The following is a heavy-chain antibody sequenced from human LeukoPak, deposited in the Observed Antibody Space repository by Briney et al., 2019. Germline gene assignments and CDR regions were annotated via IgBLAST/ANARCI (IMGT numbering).Heavy chain of an antibody. V-gene: IGHV1-18*01. J-gene: IGHJ6*03. CDR3: ARAGSGRYYYYMDV. Sequence: GASVKVSCKASGYTFTTYGISWVRQAPGQGLEWMGWISAYNGNTNYAQKLQGRVTMTTDTSTSTAYMELRSLRSDDTAVYYCARAGSGRYYYYMDVWDKGTTVTVSS. D-gene: IGHD3-10*01. CDR2: ISAYNGNT. CDR1: GYTFTTYG.